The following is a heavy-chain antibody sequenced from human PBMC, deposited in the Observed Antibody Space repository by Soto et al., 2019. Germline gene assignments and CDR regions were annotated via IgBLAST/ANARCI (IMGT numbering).Heavy chain of an antibody. CDR3: ARRYDSGRYYFDY. CDR1: DGSFSGYY. Sequence: QVQLKQWGAGPLKPSETLSLTCAVYDGSFSGYYWNWIRQPPGKGLEWIGEINHSGSTNYNPSLKSRVTISVAASKKQFSLKMNSVTAADTAVYYCARRYDSGRYYFDYWGQGTLVTVSS. CDR2: INHSGST. V-gene: IGHV4-34*01. J-gene: IGHJ4*02. D-gene: IGHD6-19*01.